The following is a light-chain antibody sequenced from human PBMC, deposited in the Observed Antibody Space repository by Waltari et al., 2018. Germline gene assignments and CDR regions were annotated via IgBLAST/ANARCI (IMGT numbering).Light chain of an antibody. CDR2: EDT. Sequence: SFELTQPPSLSVSPGQTASITCSGDKLDNKYVYWYQQKPGRSPVLVIHEDTQRPSGIPERFFGSNSGNTAILTISGTRAIDEADYYCQTWDSRIVVFGGGTKVTVL. CDR1: KLDNKY. J-gene: IGLJ3*02. CDR3: QTWDSRIVV. V-gene: IGLV3-1*01.